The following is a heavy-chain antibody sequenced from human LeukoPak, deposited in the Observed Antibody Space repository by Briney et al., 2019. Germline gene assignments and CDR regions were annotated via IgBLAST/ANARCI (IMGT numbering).Heavy chain of an antibody. CDR2: ISAYNGNT. V-gene: IGHV1-18*01. Sequence: SSVKVSCKASGGTFNSHVISWLRQAPGQGLEWMGWISAYNGNTNYAQKLQGRVTMTTDTSTSTAYMELRSLRSDDTAVYYCARDQGYVLRYFDWLGLGAFDIWGQGTMVTVSS. CDR3: ARDQGYVLRYFDWLGLGAFDI. J-gene: IGHJ3*02. D-gene: IGHD3-9*01. CDR1: GGTFNSHV.